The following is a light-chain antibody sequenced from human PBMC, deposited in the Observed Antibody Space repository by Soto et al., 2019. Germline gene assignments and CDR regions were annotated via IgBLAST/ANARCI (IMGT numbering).Light chain of an antibody. CDR3: QWRSDWPPRLT. CDR2: DAS. Sequence: EVVLTQSPATLSLSPGERATLSCRASESIGNYLAWYQQKLGQAPKLLIYDASHRAIGIPGRFSGDGSGTDFTRTISSLEPEVFAVYDCQWRSDWPPRLTFGGGTKVEIK. J-gene: IGKJ4*01. V-gene: IGKV3-11*01. CDR1: ESIGNY.